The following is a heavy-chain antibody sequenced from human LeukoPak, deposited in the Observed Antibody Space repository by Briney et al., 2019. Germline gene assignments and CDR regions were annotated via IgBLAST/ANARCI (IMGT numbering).Heavy chain of an antibody. Sequence: AGGSLRLSCAASGFTFSSYGMHWVRQAPGKGLEWVAVIWYDGSNKYYADSVKGRFTISRDNSKNTLYLQMNSLRAEDTAVYYCARGSRDWFGELFGYWGQGTLVTVSS. CDR3: ARGSRDWFGELFGY. CDR2: IWYDGSNK. CDR1: GFTFSSYG. V-gene: IGHV3-33*01. D-gene: IGHD3-10*01. J-gene: IGHJ4*02.